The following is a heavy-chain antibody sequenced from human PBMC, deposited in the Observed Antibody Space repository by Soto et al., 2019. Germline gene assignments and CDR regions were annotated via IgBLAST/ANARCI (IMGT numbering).Heavy chain of an antibody. CDR2: ISYDGSNK. CDR1: GFTFSSYG. V-gene: IGHV3-30*18. CDR3: AKDCIAVAYTGNRYYYYYGMDV. J-gene: IGHJ6*02. D-gene: IGHD6-19*01. Sequence: PGGSLRLSCSASGFTFSSYGMHWVRQAPGKGLEWVAVISYDGSNKYYADSVKGRFTISRDNSKNTLYLQMNSLRAEDTAVYYCAKDCIAVAYTGNRYYYYYGMDVWGQGTTVTVSS.